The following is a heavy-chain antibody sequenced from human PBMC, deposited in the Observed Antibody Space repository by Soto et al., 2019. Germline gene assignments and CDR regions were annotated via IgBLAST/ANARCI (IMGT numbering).Heavy chain of an antibody. CDR1: GYTFTSYG. J-gene: IGHJ6*02. CDR3: ARDAPCSGGSCYSHYYYGMDV. D-gene: IGHD2-15*01. Sequence: QVQLVQSGAEVKKPGASVKVSCKASGYTFTSYGISWVRQAPGQGLEWMGWISAYNGNTNYAQKLQGRVTMTTDTSTSPGYMELRSLRSDDTAVYYCARDAPCSGGSCYSHYYYGMDVWGQGTTVTVSS. V-gene: IGHV1-18*04. CDR2: ISAYNGNT.